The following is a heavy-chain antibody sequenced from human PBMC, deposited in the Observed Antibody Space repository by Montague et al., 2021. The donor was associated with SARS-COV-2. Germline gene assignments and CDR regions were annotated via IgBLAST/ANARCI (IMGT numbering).Heavy chain of an antibody. V-gene: IGHV3-7*03. CDR2: MKQDGSEK. CDR1: GFTFITYW. CDR3: ARDEGSHSIYYYDSSGYYVY. D-gene: IGHD3-22*01. Sequence: SLRLSCAASGFTFITYWMSWVRQAPGKGLEWVADMKQDGSEKYYVDSVKGRFTISRDNAKSLLYLEMNSLRAEDTAVYYCARDEGSHSIYYYDSSGYYVYWGQGTPVTVSS. J-gene: IGHJ4*02.